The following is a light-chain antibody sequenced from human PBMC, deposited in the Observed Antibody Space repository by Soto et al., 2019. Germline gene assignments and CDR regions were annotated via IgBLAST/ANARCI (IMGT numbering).Light chain of an antibody. Sequence: DITISQSPAAVSASDGDRVTITCRASQSISSWLAWYQQKPGKAPKLLIYKASSLESGVPSRFSGSGSGTEFTLTISSLQPDDFATYYCQQYNSYSGTFGQGTKVAIK. CDR1: QSISSW. CDR2: KAS. CDR3: QQYNSYSGT. J-gene: IGKJ1*01. V-gene: IGKV1-5*03.